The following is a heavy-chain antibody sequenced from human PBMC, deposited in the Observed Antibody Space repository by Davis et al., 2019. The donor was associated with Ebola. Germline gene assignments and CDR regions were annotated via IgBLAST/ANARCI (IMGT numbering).Heavy chain of an antibody. J-gene: IGHJ4*02. D-gene: IGHD2-2*01. CDR1: GFTFDDYA. CDR3: ANADDIVVVPAAGGYFDY. Sequence: SLKISCAASGFTFDDYAMHWVRQAPGKGLEWVSGISWNSGSIGYADSVKGRFTISRDNAKNSLYLQMNSLRAEDTALYYCANADDIVVVPAAGGYFDYWGQGTLVTVSS. CDR2: ISWNSGSI. V-gene: IGHV3-9*01.